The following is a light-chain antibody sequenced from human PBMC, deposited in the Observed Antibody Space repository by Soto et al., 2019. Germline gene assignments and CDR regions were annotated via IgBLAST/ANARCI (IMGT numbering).Light chain of an antibody. CDR1: QSVSSSY. CDR3: QQYASSPLT. CDR2: DAS. V-gene: IGKV3-20*01. J-gene: IGKJ4*01. Sequence: EIVMTQSPATLSVSPGERATLSCRASQSVSSSYLAWYQQKRGQAPRLLIYDASTRATGIPDRFSGSGSGADLTLTISRLEPEDFAVYFCQQYASSPLTFGGGTKVDIK.